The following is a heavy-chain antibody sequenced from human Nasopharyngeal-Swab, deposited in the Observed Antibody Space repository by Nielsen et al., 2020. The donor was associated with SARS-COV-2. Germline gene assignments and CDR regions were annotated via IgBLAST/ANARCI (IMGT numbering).Heavy chain of an antibody. Sequence: GESLKISCAASGFTFSSYWMSWVRQAPGKGLEWVANIKQDGSEKYYVDSVEGRFTISRDNAKNSLYLQMNSLRAEDTAVYYCARDEYYYDSSGLKYYYYYYMDVWGKGTTVTVSS. CDR1: GFTFSSYW. V-gene: IGHV3-7*01. D-gene: IGHD3-22*01. CDR2: IKQDGSEK. J-gene: IGHJ6*03. CDR3: ARDEYYYDSSGLKYYYYYYMDV.